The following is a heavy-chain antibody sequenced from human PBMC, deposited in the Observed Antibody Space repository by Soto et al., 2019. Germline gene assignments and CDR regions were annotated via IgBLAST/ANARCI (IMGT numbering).Heavy chain of an antibody. J-gene: IGHJ6*02. V-gene: IGHV1-2*02. D-gene: IGHD1-26*01. CDR2: INPNSGDT. CDR1: GYTFTGYY. CDR3: AKGGAIVAAGTRVYLYNAMDA. Sequence: ASVKVSCKASGYTFTGYYVHWVRQAPGQGLAWMGWINPNSGDTYLAQRFQGRVTMNRDTSIGTAYMELRGLTSDDTAAYYCAKGGAIVAAGTRVYLYNAMDAWGQGTTVTVSS.